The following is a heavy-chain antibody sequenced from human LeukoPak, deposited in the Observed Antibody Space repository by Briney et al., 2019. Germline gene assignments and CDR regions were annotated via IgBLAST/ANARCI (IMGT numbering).Heavy chain of an antibody. CDR2: ISYDGSNK. D-gene: IGHD2-15*01. CDR3: AEGGLYCSGGSCYPNDY. Sequence: GGSLRLSCAASGFTFSSYGMHWVRQAPGKGLEWVAVISYDGSNKYYADSVKGRFTISRDNSKNTLYLQMNSLRAEDTAVYYCAEGGLYCSGGSCYPNDYWGQGTLVTVSS. J-gene: IGHJ4*02. V-gene: IGHV3-30*18. CDR1: GFTFSSYG.